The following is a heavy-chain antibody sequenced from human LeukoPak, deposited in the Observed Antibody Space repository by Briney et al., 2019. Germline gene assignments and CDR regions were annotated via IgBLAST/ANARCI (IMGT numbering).Heavy chain of an antibody. V-gene: IGHV5-51*01. D-gene: IGHD3-9*01. CDR2: VYPGDSDT. Sequence: GESLKISCKVSGYSFLNYWIGWVRQMPGKGLEWMGIVYPGDSDTRYSPSFQGQVTISADKSISTAYLQWSSLKASDTAMYYCARHDEDYDILSRWGQGTLVTVSS. CDR1: GYSFLNYW. CDR3: ARHDEDYDILSR. J-gene: IGHJ4*02.